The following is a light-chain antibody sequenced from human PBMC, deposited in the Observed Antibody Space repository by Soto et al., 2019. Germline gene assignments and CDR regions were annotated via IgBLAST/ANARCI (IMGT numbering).Light chain of an antibody. CDR3: QQYFITPLT. J-gene: IGKJ4*01. CDR2: WAS. V-gene: IGKV4-1*01. CDR1: LNIYFKSNNRNY. Sequence: DIVMTQSPDSLRVSLGERATISCTSSLNIYFKSNNRNYLAWYQQKTGQPPTLLVYWASTRESGVPDRVTGSGSGTYFTLTIDNVQPDDVAVYYCQQYFITPLTFGGGTRVDIK.